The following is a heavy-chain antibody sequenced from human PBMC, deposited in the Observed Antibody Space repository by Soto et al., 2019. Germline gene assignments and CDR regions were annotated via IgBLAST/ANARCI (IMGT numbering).Heavy chain of an antibody. D-gene: IGHD3-22*01. CDR1: GGTFNSYD. J-gene: IGHJ5*02. CDR3: ARLSRPNYYDTSGFFKDNWFDP. V-gene: IGHV1-69*01. Sequence: QVQLVQSGAEVKKPGSSMKVSCKASGGTFNSYDINWVRQAPGQGLEWMGGIIPIVETPKYAQKFQGRVTINADESTYRDYMELSSLRSEDTAMYYCARLSRPNYYDTSGFFKDNWFDPWGQGTLVTVSS. CDR2: IIPIVETP.